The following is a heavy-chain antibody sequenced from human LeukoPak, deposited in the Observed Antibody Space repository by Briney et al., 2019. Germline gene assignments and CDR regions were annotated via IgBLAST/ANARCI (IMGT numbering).Heavy chain of an antibody. CDR3: VRDSGRGSGSLFDY. CDR1: GFTFSSYA. CDR2: IWYDGTNK. J-gene: IGHJ4*02. Sequence: GGSLRLSCAASGFTFSSYAIHWLRQAPGKGLEWVAVIWYDGTNKYYTDSVKGRFTISRDNSKNTLYLQMDSLRAEDTAVYYRVRDSGRGSGSLFDYWGQGTLVTVSS. V-gene: IGHV3-33*01. D-gene: IGHD3-10*01.